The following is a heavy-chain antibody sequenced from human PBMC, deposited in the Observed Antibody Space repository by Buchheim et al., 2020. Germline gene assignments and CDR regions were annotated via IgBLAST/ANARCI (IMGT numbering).Heavy chain of an antibody. J-gene: IGHJ4*02. Sequence: QLQLQESGPGLVKPSETLSLTCTVSGGSISSSSYYWGWIRQPPGKGLEWIGSIYYSGSTYYNPSLKSRVTISVDTSKNQFSLKLSSVTAADTAVYYCAITTGAYRRFLEWPGFDYWGQGTL. D-gene: IGHD3-3*01. V-gene: IGHV4-39*07. CDR3: AITTGAYRRFLEWPGFDY. CDR1: GGSISSSSYY. CDR2: IYYSGST.